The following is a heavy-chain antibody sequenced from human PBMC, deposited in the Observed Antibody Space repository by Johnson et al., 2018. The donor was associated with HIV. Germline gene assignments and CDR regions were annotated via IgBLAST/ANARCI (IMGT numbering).Heavy chain of an antibody. CDR2: IKQDGSEK. CDR1: GFTFSNYW. CDR3: AKDRRTYSSSADAFDI. Sequence: VQLVESGGGLVQPGGSLRPSCAASGFTFSNYWMSWVRQAPGKGLEWVANIKQDGSEKYYVDSVKGRFTISRENAKNSLYLQMNSLRAEDTAVYYCAKDRRTYSSSADAFDILGQGTMGTVSS. J-gene: IGHJ3*02. D-gene: IGHD6-6*01. V-gene: IGHV3-7*01.